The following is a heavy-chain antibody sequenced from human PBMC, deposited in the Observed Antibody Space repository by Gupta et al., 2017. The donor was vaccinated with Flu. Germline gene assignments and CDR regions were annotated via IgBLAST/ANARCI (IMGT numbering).Heavy chain of an antibody. J-gene: IGHJ3*02. D-gene: IGHD2-15*01. CDR3: ARGDTGYCSGGSCYGAFDI. V-gene: IGHV1-2*02. CDR2: INPNSGGT. Sequence: GLEWMGWINPNSGGTNYAQKFQGRVTMTRDTSISTAYMELSRLRSDDTAVYYCARGDTGYCSGGSCYGAFDIWGQGTMVTVSS.